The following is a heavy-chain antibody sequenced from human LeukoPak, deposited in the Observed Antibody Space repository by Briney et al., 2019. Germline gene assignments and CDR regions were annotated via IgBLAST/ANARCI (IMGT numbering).Heavy chain of an antibody. V-gene: IGHV3-23*01. D-gene: IGHD3-16*01. CDR1: GFTFSSYA. Sequence: GGSLRLSCAASGFTFSSYAMSWVRQAPGKGLEWVSAISGSGGSTYYADSVKGRFTISRDNSKNTLYLQMNSLRAEDTAVYYCAKDGGMITFGGVIVRWGQGTLVTVSS. J-gene: IGHJ5*02. CDR2: ISGSGGST. CDR3: AKDGGMITFGGVIVR.